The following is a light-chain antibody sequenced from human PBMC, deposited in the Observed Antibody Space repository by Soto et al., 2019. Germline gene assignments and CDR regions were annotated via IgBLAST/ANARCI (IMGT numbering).Light chain of an antibody. CDR3: SSYTRSSTTYV. J-gene: IGLJ1*01. Sequence: QSSLTQPASVSGSPGQSITISCTGTSSDVGGYNYVSWYQQHPGKAPKLMIYEVSNRPSGVSNRFYGSKSGNTASLTISGLQAEDEADYYCSSYTRSSTTYVVGNSTKVTVL. CDR2: EVS. CDR1: SSDVGGYNY. V-gene: IGLV2-14*01.